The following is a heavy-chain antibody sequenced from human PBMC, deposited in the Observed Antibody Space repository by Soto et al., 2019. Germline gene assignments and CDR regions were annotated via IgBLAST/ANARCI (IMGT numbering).Heavy chain of an antibody. CDR1: GYTFTSYD. Sequence: QVQLVQSGAEVKKPGASVKVSCKASGYTFTSYDINWVRQATGQGLEWMGWMNPNSGNTGYAQKFQGRVTMPRKTAISTAYIELSSLRSEDTAVYYCARGAYCSSTSCYRDYYGMAVWGQGTTVTVSS. D-gene: IGHD2-2*02. V-gene: IGHV1-8*01. CDR2: MNPNSGNT. CDR3: ARGAYCSSTSCYRDYYGMAV. J-gene: IGHJ6*02.